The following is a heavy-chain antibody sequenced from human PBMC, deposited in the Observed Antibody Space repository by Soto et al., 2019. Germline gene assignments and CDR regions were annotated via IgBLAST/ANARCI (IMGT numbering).Heavy chain of an antibody. V-gene: IGHV3-53*01. Sequence: GGSLRLSCAASGFTVSSNYMSWVRQAPGKGLEWVSVIYSGGSTYYADSVQGRFTISRDNSKNTLYLQMNSLRAEDTAVYYCARATSHYDSITSPDYWGQGTLVTVSS. CDR1: GFTVSSNY. J-gene: IGHJ4*02. CDR2: IYSGGST. D-gene: IGHD3-22*01. CDR3: ARATSHYDSITSPDY.